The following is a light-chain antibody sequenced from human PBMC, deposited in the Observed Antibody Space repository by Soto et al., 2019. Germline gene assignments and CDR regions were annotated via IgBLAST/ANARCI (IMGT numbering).Light chain of an antibody. V-gene: IGKV1-5*01. CDR2: DAS. CDR3: QQFNNYPRT. Sequence: DIQMTQSPSTLSASVGDRGTIACLSCQSISSWLAWYQQKPGKAPKLLIYDASNLQRGVPSRFSGSGSGTDFTLTISSLQPEDFATYYCQQFNNYPRTFGQGTRLEIK. J-gene: IGKJ5*01. CDR1: QSISSW.